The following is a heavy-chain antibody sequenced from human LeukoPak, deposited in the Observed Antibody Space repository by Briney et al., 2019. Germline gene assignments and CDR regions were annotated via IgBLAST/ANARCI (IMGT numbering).Heavy chain of an antibody. D-gene: IGHD3-3*01. CDR1: GFTFSSYG. CDR3: AKDLGYDFWSGYFPDY. V-gene: IGHV3-30*18. Sequence: AGGSLRLSCAASGFTFSSYGMHWVRQAPGKGLEWVAVISYDGSNKYYADSVKGRFTISRDNSKNTLYLQMNSLRAEDTAVYYCAKDLGYDFWSGYFPDYWGQGTLVTVSS. CDR2: ISYDGSNK. J-gene: IGHJ4*02.